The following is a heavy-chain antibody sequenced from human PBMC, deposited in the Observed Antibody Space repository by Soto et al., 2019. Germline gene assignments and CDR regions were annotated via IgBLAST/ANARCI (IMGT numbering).Heavy chain of an antibody. D-gene: IGHD2-2*02. CDR3: AKFGGTSHPPIPVDY. CDR2: ISGSGGSTYYAHTST. J-gene: IGHJ4*02. CDR1: GFTFSSYA. V-gene: IGHV3-23*01. Sequence: GGSLRLSCAASGFTFSSYAMHWVRQAPGKGLEWVSTISGSGGSTYYAHTSTYYADSVKGRFTISRDNSKNTLYLQMNSLRAEDTAVYYCAKFGGTSHPPIPVDYWGQGTLVTVSS.